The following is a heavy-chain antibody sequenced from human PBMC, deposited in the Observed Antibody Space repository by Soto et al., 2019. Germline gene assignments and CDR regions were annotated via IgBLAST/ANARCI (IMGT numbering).Heavy chain of an antibody. V-gene: IGHV4-59*08. D-gene: IGHD2-2*01. CDR1: GGSISSYY. CDR2: IYYSGST. CDR3: ARVVVVPAAMPHLDYYYYYYMDV. Sequence: SETLSLTCTVSGGSISSYYWSWIRQPPGKGLEWIGYIYYSGSTNYNPSLKSRVTISVDTSKNQFSLKLSSVTAADTAVYYCARVVVVPAAMPHLDYYYYYYMDVWGKGTTVTVSS. J-gene: IGHJ6*03.